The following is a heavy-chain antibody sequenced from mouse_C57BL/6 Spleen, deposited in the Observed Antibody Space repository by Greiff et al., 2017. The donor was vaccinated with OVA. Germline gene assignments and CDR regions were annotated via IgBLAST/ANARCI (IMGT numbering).Heavy chain of an antibody. CDR3: ASTVV. J-gene: IGHJ2*01. CDR2: ISYDGSN. D-gene: IGHD1-1*01. CDR1: GYSITSGYY. V-gene: IGHV3-6*01. Sequence: EVQLKDSGPGLVKPSQSLSLTCSVTGYSITSGYYWNWIRQFPGNKLEWMGYISYDGSNNYNPSLKNRISITRDTSKNQFFLKLNSVTTEDTATYYCASTVVWGQGTTLTVSS.